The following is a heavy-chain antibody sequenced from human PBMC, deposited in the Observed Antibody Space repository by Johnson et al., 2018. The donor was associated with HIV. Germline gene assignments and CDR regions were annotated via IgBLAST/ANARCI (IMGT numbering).Heavy chain of an antibody. CDR3: ARVPTSSGYHDAFDI. D-gene: IGHD3-22*01. Sequence: QVQLVESGGGVVQPGGSLRLSCSASGFTFSDYYMSWIRQAPGKGLEWVSYISSSGSTISYADSVKGRFTISRDNAKNTLDLQMNSLRAEDTAVYYCARVPTSSGYHDAFDIWGQGTMVTVSS. J-gene: IGHJ3*02. V-gene: IGHV3-11*04. CDR2: ISSSGSTI. CDR1: GFTFSDYY.